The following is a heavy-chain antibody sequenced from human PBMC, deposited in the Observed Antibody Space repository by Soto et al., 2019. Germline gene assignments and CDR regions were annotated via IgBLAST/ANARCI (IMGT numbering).Heavy chain of an antibody. J-gene: IGHJ3*02. CDR1: GFTFSSYG. CDR3: AKGLRITIFGVVGDAFDI. Sequence: QVQLVESGGGVVQPGRSLRLSCAASGFTFSSYGMHWVRQAPGKGLEWVAVIWYDGSNKYYADSVKGRFTISRDNSKNTLYLQMNSLRAEDTAVYYCAKGLRITIFGVVGDAFDIWGQGTMVTVSS. D-gene: IGHD3-3*01. CDR2: IWYDGSNK. V-gene: IGHV3-33*06.